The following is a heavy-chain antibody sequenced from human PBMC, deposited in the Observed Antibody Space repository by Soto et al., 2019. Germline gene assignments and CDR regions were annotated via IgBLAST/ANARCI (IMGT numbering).Heavy chain of an antibody. V-gene: IGHV4-59*01. CDR1: GGSISSYY. Sequence: SETLSLTCTVSGGSISSYYWSWIRQPPGKGLEWIGYIYYSGSTNYNPSLKSRVTISVDTSKNQFSLKLSSVTAADTAVYYCARVPTVTTVYFDYWGQGTLVTVSS. J-gene: IGHJ4*02. CDR2: IYYSGST. CDR3: ARVPTVTTVYFDY. D-gene: IGHD4-17*01.